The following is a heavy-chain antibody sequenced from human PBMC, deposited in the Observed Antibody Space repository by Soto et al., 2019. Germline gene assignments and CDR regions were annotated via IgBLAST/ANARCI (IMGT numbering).Heavy chain of an antibody. V-gene: IGHV3-23*01. CDR2: ISGSDDST. J-gene: IGHJ4*02. Sequence: EVQLLESGGGLVQPGESLRLSCAASGFTFSSYAMSWVRQAPGKGLEWVSVISGSDDSTYHADSVKGRFTLSRDNSKNTLYLQMNSLRAEDTAVYYWAKRSSSSTFDYWGRGTLVTVSS. CDR3: AKRSSSSTFDY. CDR1: GFTFSSYA. D-gene: IGHD6-6*01.